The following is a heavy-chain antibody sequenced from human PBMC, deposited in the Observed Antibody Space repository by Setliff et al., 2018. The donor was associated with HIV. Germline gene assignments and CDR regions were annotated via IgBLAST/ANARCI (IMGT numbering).Heavy chain of an antibody. CDR3: TTEDPWLRFGH. Sequence: GGSLRLSCTTSGFTFGVYGLNWVRQAPGRGLEWVGFIRSKTYGGTTDFAASVKGRFSISRDDSKTTLYLQMNSLKTEDTAVYYCTTEDPWLRFGHWGQGTLVTVSS. CDR1: GFTFGVYG. V-gene: IGHV3-49*04. D-gene: IGHD5-12*01. CDR2: IRSKTYGGTT. J-gene: IGHJ5*02.